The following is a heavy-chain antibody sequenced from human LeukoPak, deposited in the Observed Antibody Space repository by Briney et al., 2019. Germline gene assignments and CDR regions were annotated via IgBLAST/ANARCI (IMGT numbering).Heavy chain of an antibody. CDR2: ISYDGSDK. J-gene: IGHJ4*02. D-gene: IGHD2-15*01. CDR1: GFTFSSYG. V-gene: IGHV3-30*18. CDR3: AKDLDGYCSGDSCAFCDY. Sequence: PGRSLRLSCAASGFTFSSYGMHWVRQAPGKGLEWVAFISYDGSDKYYADSVKGRFTVSRDNSKSTLYLQMNSLRAEDTAIYYCAKDLDGYCSGDSCAFCDYWGQGTLVTVSS.